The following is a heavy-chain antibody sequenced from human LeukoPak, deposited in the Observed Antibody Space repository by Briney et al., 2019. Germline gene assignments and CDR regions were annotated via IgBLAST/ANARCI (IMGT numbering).Heavy chain of an antibody. CDR1: VASLNSYY. CDR2: TYSSGST. J-gene: IGHJ5*02. CDR3: AKDWELGS. V-gene: IGHV4-59*01. D-gene: IGHD1-26*01. Sequence: SETLSLTCSVSVASLNSYYWNWIRQPPGTGLEWIGNTYSSGSTNYNPSLKSRVTISLDTSKNQFSLKLSSVTAADTAAYYWAKDWELGSWGQGTLVTVSS.